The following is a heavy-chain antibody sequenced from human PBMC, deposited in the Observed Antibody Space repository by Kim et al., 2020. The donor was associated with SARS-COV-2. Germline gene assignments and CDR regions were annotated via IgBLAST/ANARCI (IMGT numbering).Heavy chain of an antibody. CDR1: GFTFGDYA. CDR2: ISWNSGSI. V-gene: IGHV3-9*01. J-gene: IGHJ4*02. CDR3: AKDDNIVATVAFDY. Sequence: GGSLRLSCAASGFTFGDYAMHWVRQAPGKGLEWVSGISWNSGSIGYADSVKGRFTISRDNAKNSLYLQMNSLRAEDTALYYCAKDDNIVATVAFDYWGQGTLVTVSS. D-gene: IGHD5-12*01.